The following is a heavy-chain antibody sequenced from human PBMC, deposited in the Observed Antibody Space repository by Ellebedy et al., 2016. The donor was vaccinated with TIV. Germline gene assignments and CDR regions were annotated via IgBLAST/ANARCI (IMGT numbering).Heavy chain of an antibody. CDR2: ISGSGDYT. J-gene: IGHJ4*02. Sequence: GESLKISCAASGFTFSIYGMHWVRQAPGKGLEWVSVISGSGDYTNYADSVKGRFTISRDNSKSTLYLQMNSLRAEDTAVYYCAKQQWLDNWGQGTLVTVSS. V-gene: IGHV3-23*01. CDR3: AKQQWLDN. D-gene: IGHD6-19*01. CDR1: GFTFSIYG.